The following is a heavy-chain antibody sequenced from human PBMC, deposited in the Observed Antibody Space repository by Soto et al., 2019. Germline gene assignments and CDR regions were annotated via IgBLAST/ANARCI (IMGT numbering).Heavy chain of an antibody. CDR3: ARNKGRSPLDY. CDR2: ISSSSRTI. Sequence: EVQLVESGGGLVQPGGSLRLSCAASGFTFSSYSMNWARQAPGKGLEWISYISSSSRTIYYPDSVKGRFTISRDNAHNSLYLQMNSLRAEDTAVYYCARNKGRSPLDYWGQGTLVTVSS. J-gene: IGHJ4*02. V-gene: IGHV3-48*01. CDR1: GFTFSSYS. D-gene: IGHD2-15*01.